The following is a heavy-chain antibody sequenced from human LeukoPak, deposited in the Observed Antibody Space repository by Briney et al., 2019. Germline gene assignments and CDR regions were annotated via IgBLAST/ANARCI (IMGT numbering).Heavy chain of an antibody. CDR1: GGSISSYY. CDR2: IYYSGST. CDR3: ARTAYGSGSYVPYYYYYYYMDV. V-gene: IGHV4-59*01. J-gene: IGHJ6*03. D-gene: IGHD3-10*01. Sequence: SETLSLTCTVSGGSISSYYWSWIRQPPGKGLEWIGYIYYSGSTNYNPSLKSRVTISVDTSKNQFSLKLSSVTAADTAVYYCARTAYGSGSYVPYYYYYYYMDVWGKGTTVTISS.